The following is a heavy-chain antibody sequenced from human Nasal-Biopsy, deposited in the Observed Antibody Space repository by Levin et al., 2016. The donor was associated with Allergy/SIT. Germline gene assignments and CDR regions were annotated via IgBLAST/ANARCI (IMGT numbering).Heavy chain of an antibody. CDR1: GGSLTPFR. J-gene: IGHJ6*02. D-gene: IGHD3-9*01. V-gene: IGHV4-34*01. CDR3: ARRGSFDYRHSMDV. CDR2: INENGAT. Sequence: SETLSLTCSVFGGSLTPFRWNWIRQPPGKGLEWIGEINENGATNYNPSLKSRVTILRDTSKKRLSLKMSSVAAADSAIYYCARRGSFDYRHSMDVWGQGTTVTVSS.